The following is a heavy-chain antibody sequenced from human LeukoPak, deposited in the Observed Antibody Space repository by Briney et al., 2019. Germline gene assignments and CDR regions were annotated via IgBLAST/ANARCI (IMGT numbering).Heavy chain of an antibody. Sequence: SETLSLTCTVSDGSITSYYWNWIRQPPGKGLEWIGNIYNSGSTDYNPSLKSRVTISLNTSKNQISLKLSSVTATDTAVYYCARDKGPYWYFDPWGRGTLVTASS. J-gene: IGHJ2*01. V-gene: IGHV4-59*01. CDR3: ARDKGPYWYFDP. CDR1: DGSITSYY. CDR2: IYNSGST.